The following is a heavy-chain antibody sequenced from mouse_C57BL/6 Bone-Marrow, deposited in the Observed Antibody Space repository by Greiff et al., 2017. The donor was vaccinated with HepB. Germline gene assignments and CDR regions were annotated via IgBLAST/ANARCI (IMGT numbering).Heavy chain of an antibody. CDR3: ARAGSRGFAY. Sequence: QVQLKESGAELVRPGASVKLSCKASGYTFTDYYINWVKQRPGQGLEWIARIYPGSGNTYYNEKFKGKATLTAEKSSSTAYMQLSSLTSEDSAVYFCARAGSRGFAYWGQGTLVTVSA. V-gene: IGHV1-76*01. J-gene: IGHJ3*01. CDR1: GYTFTDYY. CDR2: IYPGSGNT. D-gene: IGHD1-1*01.